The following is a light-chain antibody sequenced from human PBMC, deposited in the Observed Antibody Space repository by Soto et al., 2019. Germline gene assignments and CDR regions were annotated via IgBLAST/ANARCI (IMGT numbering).Light chain of an antibody. CDR1: SDSVSTSYY. CDR3: VLYMGSGXWV. Sequence: QTVVTQEPSFSVSPGGTVTLTCGLTSDSVSTSYYASWYQQTPGQTPRMLIYSTNTRSSGVPDRFSGSILGNKAALTITGAQADDESDYYCVLYMGSGXWVFGGGT. V-gene: IGLV8-61*01. CDR2: STN. J-gene: IGLJ3*02.